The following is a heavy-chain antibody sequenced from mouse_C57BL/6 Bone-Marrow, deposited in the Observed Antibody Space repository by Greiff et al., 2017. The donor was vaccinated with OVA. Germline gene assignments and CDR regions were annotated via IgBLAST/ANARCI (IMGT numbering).Heavy chain of an antibody. CDR3: ARYIKGYLWYFDV. CDR2: IRNKANGYTT. J-gene: IGHJ1*03. Sequence: EVKLVESGGGLVQPGGSLSLSCAASGFTFTDYYMSWVRQPPGKALEWLGFIRNKANGYTTEYSASVKGRFTISRDNSQSILYLQMNALRAEDSATYYCARYIKGYLWYFDVWGTGTTVTVSS. CDR1: GFTFTDYY. D-gene: IGHD2-3*01. V-gene: IGHV7-3*01.